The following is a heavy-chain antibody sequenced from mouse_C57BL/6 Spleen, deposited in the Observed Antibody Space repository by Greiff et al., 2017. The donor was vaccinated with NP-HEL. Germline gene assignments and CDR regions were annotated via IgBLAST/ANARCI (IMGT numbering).Heavy chain of an antibody. CDR1: GYTFTSYW. V-gene: IGHV1-52*01. J-gene: IGHJ1*03. Sequence: QVQLKQPGAELVRPGSSVKLSCKASGYTFTSYWMHWVKQRPIQGLEWIGNIDPSDSETHYNQKFKDKATLTVDKSSSTAYMQLSSLTSEDSAVYYCARKGYGSSNWYFDVWGTGTTVTVSS. CDR2: IDPSDSET. D-gene: IGHD1-1*01. CDR3: ARKGYGSSNWYFDV.